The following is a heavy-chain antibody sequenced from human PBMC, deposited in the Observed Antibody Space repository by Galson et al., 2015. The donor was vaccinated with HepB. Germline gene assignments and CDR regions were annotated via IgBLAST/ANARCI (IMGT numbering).Heavy chain of an antibody. CDR3: ARGSGYCSSTSCHQRPENWFDP. J-gene: IGHJ5*02. CDR2: INHSGST. Sequence: ETLTLTCAVYGGSFSGYYWSWIRQPPGKGLEGIGEINHSGSTNYNPSLKSRVTISVDTSKNQLSLKLSSVTAADTAVYYCARGSGYCSSTSCHQRPENWFDPWGQGTLVTVSS. V-gene: IGHV4-34*01. D-gene: IGHD2-2*01. CDR1: GGSFSGYY.